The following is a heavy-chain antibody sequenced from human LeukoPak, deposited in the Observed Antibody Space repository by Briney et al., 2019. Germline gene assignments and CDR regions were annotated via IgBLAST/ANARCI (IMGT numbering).Heavy chain of an antibody. J-gene: IGHJ4*02. CDR3: ARRVQLWPGRSFDY. CDR2: INHSGST. V-gene: IGHV4-34*01. D-gene: IGHD5-18*01. Sequence: SETLSLTCAVYGGSFSGYYWSWIRQPPGKGLEWIGEINHSGSTNYNPSLKSRVTISVDTSKNQFSLKLSSVTAADAAVYYCARRVQLWPGRSFDYWGQGTLVTVSS. CDR1: GGSFSGYY.